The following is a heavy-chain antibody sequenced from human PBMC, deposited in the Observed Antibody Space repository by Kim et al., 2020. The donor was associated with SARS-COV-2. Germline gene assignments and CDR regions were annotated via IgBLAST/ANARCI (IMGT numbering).Heavy chain of an antibody. D-gene: IGHD3-10*01. CDR2: IYSGGST. V-gene: IGHV3-53*01. Sequence: GGSLRLSCAASGFTVSSNYMSWVRQAPGKGLEWVSVIYSGGSTYYADSVKGRFTISRDNSKNTLYLQMNSLRAEDTAVYYCARDAPSGFGPLHYYYYGMDVWGQGTTVTVSS. CDR1: GFTVSSNY. J-gene: IGHJ6*02. CDR3: ARDAPSGFGPLHYYYYGMDV.